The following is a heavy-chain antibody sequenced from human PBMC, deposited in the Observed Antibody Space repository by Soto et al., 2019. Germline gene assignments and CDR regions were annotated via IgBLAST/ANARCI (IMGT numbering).Heavy chain of an antibody. CDR2: IYSGGST. CDR3: AREPYSSGWYSDYYYYGMDV. D-gene: IGHD6-19*01. J-gene: IGHJ6*02. V-gene: IGHV3-66*01. Sequence: PGGSLRLSCAASGFTVSSNYMSWVRQAPGKGLEWVSVIYSGGSTYYADSVKGRFTISRDNSKNTLYLQMNSLRAEDTAVYYCAREPYSSGWYSDYYYYGMDVWGQGTTVTVSS. CDR1: GFTVSSNY.